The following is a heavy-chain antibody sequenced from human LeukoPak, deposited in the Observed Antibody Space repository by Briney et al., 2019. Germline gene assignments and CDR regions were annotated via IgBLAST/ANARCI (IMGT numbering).Heavy chain of an antibody. V-gene: IGHV3-13*01. Sequence: GGSLRLSCAASGFTLSTYDMHWVRQGPGEGLEWVAAVGTSGHTFYPDSVKGQFTISRENARNSVYLQMNSLRAGDTAVYYCVRSFYGDHPYWGQGTLVTISS. D-gene: IGHD4-17*01. J-gene: IGHJ4*02. CDR1: GFTLSTYD. CDR2: VGTSGHT. CDR3: VRSFYGDHPY.